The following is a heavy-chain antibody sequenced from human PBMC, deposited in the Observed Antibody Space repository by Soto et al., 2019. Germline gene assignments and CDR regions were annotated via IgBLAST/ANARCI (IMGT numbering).Heavy chain of an antibody. J-gene: IGHJ6*02. CDR2: ISYDGSNK. CDR1: GFTFSSYG. CDR3: AKRGYSSSVRYYYYGMDV. V-gene: IGHV3-30*18. Sequence: PGGSLRLSCAASGFTFSSYGMHWVRQAPGKGLEWVAVISYDGSNKYYADSVKGRFTISRDNSKNTLYLQMNSLRAEDTAVYYCAKRGYSSSVRYYYYGMDVWGQGTTVTVSS. D-gene: IGHD6-6*01.